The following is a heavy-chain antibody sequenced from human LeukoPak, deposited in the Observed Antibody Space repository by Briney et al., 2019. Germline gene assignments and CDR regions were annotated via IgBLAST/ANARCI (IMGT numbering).Heavy chain of an antibody. CDR1: GFTFSSYA. J-gene: IGHJ4*02. CDR3: AKDFWFLEWLSFDY. Sequence: GGSLRLSCAASGFTFSSYAMSWARQAPGKGLEWVSAISGSGGSTYYADSVKGRFTISRDNSKNTLYLQMNSLRAEDTAVYYCAKDFWFLEWLSFDYWGQGTLVTVSS. V-gene: IGHV3-23*01. CDR2: ISGSGGST. D-gene: IGHD3-3*01.